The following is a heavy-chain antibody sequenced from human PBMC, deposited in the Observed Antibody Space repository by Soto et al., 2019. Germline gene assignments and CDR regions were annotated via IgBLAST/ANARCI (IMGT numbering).Heavy chain of an antibody. CDR1: GFSFENYG. CDR2: IWYDGSLQ. V-gene: IGHV3-33*06. D-gene: IGHD2-21*02. CDR3: ANLWGDCYNLGQDYNGMDV. J-gene: IGHJ6*02. Sequence: QVQMVESGGGVVQPGRSLRLSCAASGFSFENYGMHWVHQAPDRGLEWVAIIWYDGSLQYYADAVKGRFTISRDNSKNTLYLEMNSLRAEDTAVYYCANLWGDCYNLGQDYNGMDVWCQGTTVIVSS.